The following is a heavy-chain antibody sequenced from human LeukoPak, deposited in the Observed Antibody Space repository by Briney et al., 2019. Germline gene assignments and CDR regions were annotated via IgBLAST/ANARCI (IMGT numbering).Heavy chain of an antibody. V-gene: IGHV4-59*01. CDR1: GDLSTYY. J-gene: IGHJ3*02. D-gene: IGHD5-12*01. Sequence: SETLSLTCTVSGDLSTYYWSWIRQPPGKGLEWIAYINYRGSTTYNPSLRSRVTMSVDTSRNQFSLKLSSVTAADTAVYYCARSRSGYSYEHGAFEIWGQGTMATVSS. CDR3: ARSRSGYSYEHGAFEI. CDR2: INYRGST.